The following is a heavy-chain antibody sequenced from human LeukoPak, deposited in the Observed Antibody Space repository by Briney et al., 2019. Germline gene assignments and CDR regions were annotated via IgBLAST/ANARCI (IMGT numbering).Heavy chain of an antibody. J-gene: IGHJ3*02. CDR1: GYTFTGYY. V-gene: IGHV1-2*02. CDR2: INPNSGGT. Sequence: ASVKVSCKASGYTFTGYYMHWVRQAPGQGLEWMGWINPNSGGTNYAQKFQGRVTMTRDTSISTAYMELSRLRSDDTAVYYCARVLKYYYDSSGYDDAFGIWGQGTMVTVSS. CDR3: ARVLKYYYDSSGYDDAFGI. D-gene: IGHD3-22*01.